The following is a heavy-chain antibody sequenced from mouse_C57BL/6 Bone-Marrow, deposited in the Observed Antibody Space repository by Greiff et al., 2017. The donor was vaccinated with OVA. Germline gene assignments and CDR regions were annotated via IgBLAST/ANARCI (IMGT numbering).Heavy chain of an antibody. V-gene: IGHV1-50*01. CDR2: IDPSDSYT. CDR1: GYTFTSYW. Sequence: VQLQQPGAELVKPGASVKLSCKASGYTFTSYWMQWVKQRPGQGLEWIGEIDPSDSYTNYNQKFKGKATLTVDTSSSTAYMQLTSLTSEYSAVYYCARTGNSSGSSPYWYFDDWGTGTTVTVSS. D-gene: IGHD1-1*01. J-gene: IGHJ1*03. CDR3: ARTGNSSGSSPYWYFDD.